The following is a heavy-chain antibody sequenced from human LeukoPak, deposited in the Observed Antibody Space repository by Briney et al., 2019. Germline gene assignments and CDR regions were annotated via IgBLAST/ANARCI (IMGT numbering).Heavy chain of an antibody. J-gene: IGHJ1*01. Sequence: GGSLRLSCAASEFTFSTCAMHWVRQAPGKGLEWVAVISYDGSNKYYADSVEGRFTISRDNSKNTLYLQMNSLRAEDTAVYYCAKGRYCSGGSCYSLSEYFQHWGQGTLVTVSS. CDR3: AKGRYCSGGSCYSLSEYFQH. V-gene: IGHV3-30*04. D-gene: IGHD2-15*01. CDR2: ISYDGSNK. CDR1: EFTFSTCA.